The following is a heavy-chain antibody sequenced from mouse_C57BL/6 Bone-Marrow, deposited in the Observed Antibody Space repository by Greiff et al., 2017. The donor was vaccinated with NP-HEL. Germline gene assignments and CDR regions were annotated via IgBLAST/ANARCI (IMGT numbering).Heavy chain of an antibody. Sequence: QVQLQQSGPGLVQPSQSLSITCTVSGFSLTSYGVHWVRQSPGKGLEWLGVIWSGGSTDYYAAFISRLSISKENSKSQVFFKMNSLQADDTAIYYCAREDYFDYWGQGTTLTVSS. CDR2: IWSGGST. J-gene: IGHJ2*01. V-gene: IGHV2-2*01. CDR3: AREDYFDY. CDR1: GFSLTSYG.